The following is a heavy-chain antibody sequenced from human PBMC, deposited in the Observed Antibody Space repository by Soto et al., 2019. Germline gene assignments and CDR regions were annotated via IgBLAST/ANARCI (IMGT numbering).Heavy chain of an antibody. CDR1: GGSFTSNNW. Sequence: SETLSLTCAVSGGSFTSNNWWTCVRQSPGQGLEWTGEIYRTGSTNYNPSLKSRVTISLDKSENQFSLKVTSLTAAYTAVYYCASRDPGTSVDYWGQGTLVTISS. CDR3: ASRDPGTSVDY. D-gene: IGHD1-7*01. CDR2: IYRTGST. J-gene: IGHJ4*02. V-gene: IGHV4-4*02.